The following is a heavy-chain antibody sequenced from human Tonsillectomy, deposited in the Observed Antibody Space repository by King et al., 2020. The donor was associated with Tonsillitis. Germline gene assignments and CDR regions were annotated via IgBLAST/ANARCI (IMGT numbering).Heavy chain of an antibody. Sequence: VQLVESGGGLVQPGRSLRLSCAGSGFTFDDYVMHWVRQTPGKGLEWVSGISWNSGNIGYVDSVKGRFTISRDNAKNSLYLQMNSLRAEGTALYYCAKGSPYYYDSSGYYKKGAFDIWGQGTMVTVSS. V-gene: IGHV3-9*01. CDR3: AKGSPYYYDSSGYYKKGAFDI. CDR2: ISWNSGNI. CDR1: GFTFDDYV. J-gene: IGHJ3*02. D-gene: IGHD3-22*01.